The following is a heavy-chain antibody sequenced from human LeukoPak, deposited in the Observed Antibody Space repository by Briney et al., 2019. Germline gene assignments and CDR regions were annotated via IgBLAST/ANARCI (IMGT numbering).Heavy chain of an antibody. J-gene: IGHJ5*02. V-gene: IGHV4-31*03. CDR3: AREMDYYDSGGYYLQWFDP. Sequence: SETLSLTCTVSGGSITSGGYYWSWVRQHAGKGLEWIGYIYYSGSTSYNPPLKSRDTISLNTSRNQFSLKLSSVTAADTAVYYCAREMDYYDSGGYYLQWFDPWGQGTLVTVSS. CDR1: GGSITSGGYY. CDR2: IYYSGST. D-gene: IGHD3-22*01.